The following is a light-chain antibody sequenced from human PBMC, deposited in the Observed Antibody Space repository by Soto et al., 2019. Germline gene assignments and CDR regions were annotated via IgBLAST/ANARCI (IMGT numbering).Light chain of an antibody. CDR3: CQYYSYQPP. V-gene: IGKV1-8*01. J-gene: IGKJ4*01. Sequence: AIRMTQSPSSFSASTGDRVTITCRASQGISSHLAWYQVKPGKAPRLLIYTASYLESGVPSRFSGSGSGTAFILPISTLQPADFAVYYCCQYYSYQPPFGGGTKVEIK. CDR1: QGISSH. CDR2: TAS.